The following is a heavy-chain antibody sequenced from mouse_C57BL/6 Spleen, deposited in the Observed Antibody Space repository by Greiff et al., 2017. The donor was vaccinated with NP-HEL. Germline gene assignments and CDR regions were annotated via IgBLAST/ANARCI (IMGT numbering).Heavy chain of an antibody. CDR3: ARKSNWDYFDY. CDR2: INPSTGGT. J-gene: IGHJ2*01. CDR1: GYSFTGYY. D-gene: IGHD4-1*01. Sequence: EVQLQQSGPELVKPGASVKISCKASGYSFTGYYMNWVKQSPEKSLEWIGEINPSTGGTTYNQKFKAKATLTVDKSSSTAYMQLKSLTSEDSAVYYCARKSNWDYFDYWGQGTTLTVSS. V-gene: IGHV1-42*01.